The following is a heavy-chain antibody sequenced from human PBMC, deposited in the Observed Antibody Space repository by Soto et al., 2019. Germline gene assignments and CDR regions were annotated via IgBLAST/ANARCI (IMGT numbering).Heavy chain of an antibody. CDR2: IYPGDSDT. Sequence: PGESLKISCKGSGYSFTSYWICWFRQMPVKVLEWIVIIYPGDSDTRYSPSFQGQVTISADKSISTAYLQWSSLKASDTAMYYCARHGDDDVVVPAATSSYYGMDVWGQGTTVTVSS. D-gene: IGHD2-2*01. CDR1: GYSFTSYW. J-gene: IGHJ6*02. V-gene: IGHV5-51*01. CDR3: ARHGDDDVVVPAATSSYYGMDV.